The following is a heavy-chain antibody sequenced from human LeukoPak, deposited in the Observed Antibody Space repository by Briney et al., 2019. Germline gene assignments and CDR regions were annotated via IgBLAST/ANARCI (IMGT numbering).Heavy chain of an antibody. V-gene: IGHV5-51*01. CDR1: GYSFTSYW. J-gene: IGHJ4*02. D-gene: IGHD3-22*01. Sequence: GESLKISCKGSGYSFTSYWIGWVRQMPGEGLEWMGIIYPADSHPRYSPSFQGQVTISADKSISTAYLQWSSLKASDTAMYYCVRGYYYFDYWGQGTLVTVSS. CDR2: IYPADSHP. CDR3: VRGYYYFDY.